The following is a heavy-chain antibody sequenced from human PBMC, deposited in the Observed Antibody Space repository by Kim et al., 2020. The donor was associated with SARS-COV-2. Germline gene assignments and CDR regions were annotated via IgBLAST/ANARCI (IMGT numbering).Heavy chain of an antibody. CDR3: ARGGGSGSYYYPLDY. Sequence: SETLSLTCTVSGGSISSYYWSWIRQPPGKGLEWIGYIYYSGSTNYNPSLKSRVTISVDTSKNQFSLKLSSVTAADTAVYYCARGGGSGSYYYPLDYWGQG. D-gene: IGHD3-10*01. CDR1: GGSISSYY. J-gene: IGHJ4*02. CDR2: IYYSGST. V-gene: IGHV4-59*01.